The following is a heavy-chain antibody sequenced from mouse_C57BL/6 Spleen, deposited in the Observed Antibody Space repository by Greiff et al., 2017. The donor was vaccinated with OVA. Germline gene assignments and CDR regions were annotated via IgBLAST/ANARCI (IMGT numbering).Heavy chain of an antibody. CDR2: IDPETGGT. J-gene: IGHJ2*01. CDR3: TRRLEGY. CDR1: GYTFTDYE. V-gene: IGHV1-15*01. Sequence: VKLVESGAELVRPGASVTLSCKASGYTFTDYEMHWVKQTPVHGLEWIGAIDPETGGTAYNQKFKGKAILTADKSSSTAYMELRSLTSEDSAVYYCTRRLEGYWGQGTTLTVSS.